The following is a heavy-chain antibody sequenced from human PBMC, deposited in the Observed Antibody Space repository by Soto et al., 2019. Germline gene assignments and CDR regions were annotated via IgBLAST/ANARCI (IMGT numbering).Heavy chain of an antibody. Sequence: ASVKVSCKASGYTFTSYYMHWVRQAPGQGLEWMGIINPSGGSTSYAQKFQGRVTMTTDTSTSTAYMELRSLRSDDTAVYYCARANWNEDYWGQGTLVTVSS. CDR1: GYTFTSYY. D-gene: IGHD1-20*01. J-gene: IGHJ4*02. CDR3: ARANWNEDY. CDR2: INPSGGST. V-gene: IGHV1-46*01.